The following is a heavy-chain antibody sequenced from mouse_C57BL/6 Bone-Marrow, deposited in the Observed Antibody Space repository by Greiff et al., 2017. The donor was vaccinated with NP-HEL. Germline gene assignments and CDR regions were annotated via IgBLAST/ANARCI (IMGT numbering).Heavy chain of an antibody. Sequence: EVKLVESEGGLVQPGSSMKLSCTASGFTFSDYYMAWVRQVPEKGLEWVANINYDGSSTYYLDSLKSRFIISRDNAKNILYLQMSSLKSEDTATYYCARDRDYYSNWVDFDVWGTGTTVTVSS. J-gene: IGHJ1*03. CDR3: ARDRDYYSNWVDFDV. D-gene: IGHD2-5*01. V-gene: IGHV5-16*01. CDR2: INYDGSST. CDR1: GFTFSDYY.